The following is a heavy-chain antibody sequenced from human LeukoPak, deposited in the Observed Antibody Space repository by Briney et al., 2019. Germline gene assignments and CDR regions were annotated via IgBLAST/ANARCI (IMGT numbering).Heavy chain of an antibody. V-gene: IGHV1-46*01. CDR2: INPSVGST. D-gene: IGHD5-18*01. Sequence: GASVKVSCKASGYTFTIYYMRWVRQAPGQGLEWMGIINPSVGSTSYAQKLQGRVTMTRDTSTSTVYMELSSLRSEDTAVYYCARRARYGPAYFDYWGQGTLVTVSS. CDR3: ARRARYGPAYFDY. J-gene: IGHJ4*02. CDR1: GYTFTIYY.